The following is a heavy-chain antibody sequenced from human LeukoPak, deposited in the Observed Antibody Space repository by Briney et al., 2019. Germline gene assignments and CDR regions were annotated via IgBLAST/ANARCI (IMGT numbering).Heavy chain of an antibody. D-gene: IGHD1-14*01. CDR3: ARLEPYYYYMDV. Sequence: GASLQISCKGSGSIFTSYWICGVRPLPGKGLEWMGMIYPGDSDTRYSPSFQGQVTISADKSISTAYLQWSSLKASDTAMYYCARLEPYYYYMDVWGKGTTVTVSS. CDR2: IYPGDSDT. V-gene: IGHV5-51*01. J-gene: IGHJ6*03. CDR1: GSIFTSYW.